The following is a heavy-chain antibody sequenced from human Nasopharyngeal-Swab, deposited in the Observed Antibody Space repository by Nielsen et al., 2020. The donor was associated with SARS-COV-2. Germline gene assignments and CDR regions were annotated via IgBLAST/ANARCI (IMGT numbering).Heavy chain of an antibody. CDR1: GFTFGHYA. D-gene: IGHD6-13*01. J-gene: IGHJ4*02. CDR2: IKQDGSEK. Sequence: GESLKISCAASGFTFGHYAVIWVRQAPGKGLEWVANIKQDGSEKYYVDSVKGRFTISRDNAKNSLYLQMNSLRAEDTAVYYCASLSSSSWFFDYWGQGTLVTVSS. CDR3: ASLSSSSWFFDY. V-gene: IGHV3-7*01.